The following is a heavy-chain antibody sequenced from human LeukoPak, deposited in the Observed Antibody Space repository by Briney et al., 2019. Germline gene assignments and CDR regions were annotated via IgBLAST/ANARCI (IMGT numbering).Heavy chain of an antibody. D-gene: IGHD4/OR15-4a*01. J-gene: IGHJ4*02. CDR2: IIPIFGTA. CDR1: GGTFSSYA. Sequence: SVKVSCKASGGTFSSYAISWVRQAPGQGLEWMGGIIPIFGTANYAQKFQGRVTITTDESTSTAYMELSSLRSEDTAVYYCVRANPHDYGIDYWGQGTLVTVSS. V-gene: IGHV1-69*05. CDR3: VRANPHDYGIDY.